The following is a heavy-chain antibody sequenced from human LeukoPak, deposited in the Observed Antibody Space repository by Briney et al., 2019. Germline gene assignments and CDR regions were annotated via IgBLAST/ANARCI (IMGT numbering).Heavy chain of an antibody. CDR3: AGELQYCSGGSCYFSYYYGMDV. D-gene: IGHD2-15*01. V-gene: IGHV4-61*01. J-gene: IGHJ6*04. Sequence: SETLSLTCTVSGGSVSSGSYYWSWIRQPPGKGLEWFGYIYYSGSTNYNPSLKSRVTISVDTSKNQFSLKLSSVTAADTAVYYCAGELQYCSGGSCYFSYYYGMDVWGKGTTVTVSS. CDR2: IYYSGST. CDR1: GGSVSSGSYY.